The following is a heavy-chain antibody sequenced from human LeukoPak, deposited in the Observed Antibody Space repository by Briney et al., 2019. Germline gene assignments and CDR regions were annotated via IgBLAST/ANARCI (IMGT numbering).Heavy chain of an antibody. V-gene: IGHV3-74*01. CDR1: GFTFSNSW. CDR3: ARDYPPD. Sequence: GGSLRLSCAASGFTFSNSWMHWVRQAPGKGLVWVSRINSDGKTTTYADSVKGRFTISRDNAKNTLYLQMNSLSAEDTAVYYCARDYPPDWGQGTLVTVSA. CDR2: INSDGKTT. J-gene: IGHJ4*02.